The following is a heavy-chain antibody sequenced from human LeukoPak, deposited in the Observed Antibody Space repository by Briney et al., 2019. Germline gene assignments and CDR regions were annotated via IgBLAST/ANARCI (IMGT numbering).Heavy chain of an antibody. CDR3: ARAGVIRYVAWLINYYMDV. J-gene: IGHJ6*03. V-gene: IGHV3-64*01. Sequence: GGSLRLSCAASGFTFTNHAMQWVRQAPGKGREYVSAISGNGGSTYYANSVKGRFTISRDNSKNTVYLQMDSLRAEDMAVYYCARAGVIRYVAWLINYYMDVWGKGTTVTVSS. D-gene: IGHD3-9*01. CDR1: GFTFTNHA. CDR2: ISGNGGST.